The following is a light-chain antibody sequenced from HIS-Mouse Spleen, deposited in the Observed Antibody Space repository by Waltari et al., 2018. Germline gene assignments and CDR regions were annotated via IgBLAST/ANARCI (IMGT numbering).Light chain of an antibody. CDR2: DVS. V-gene: IGLV2-14*03. CDR3: SSYTSSSTLGV. CDR1: SSDVGWYNY. Sequence: QSALTQPAPVPGSPGQSNTISCTGTSSDVGWYNYVPWYQQPPGTAPKLMIYDVSHRPSGVSNRFSGSKSGNTASLTISGLQAEDEADYYCSSYTSSSTLGVFGGGTKLTVL. J-gene: IGLJ2*01.